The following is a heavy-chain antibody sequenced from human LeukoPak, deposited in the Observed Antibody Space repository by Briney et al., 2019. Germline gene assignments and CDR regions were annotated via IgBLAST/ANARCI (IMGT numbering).Heavy chain of an antibody. CDR2: ISGSGGST. CDR3: ARSQPRDSGTYLFDWFDP. Sequence: PGGSLRLSCAASGFTFSSYAMSWVRQAPGKGLEWVSAISGSGGSTYYADSVKGRFTISRDNAKNSLYLQLNSLRAEDTAVYYCARSQPRDSGTYLFDWFDPWGQGTLVTVSS. J-gene: IGHJ5*02. D-gene: IGHD3-10*01. V-gene: IGHV3-23*01. CDR1: GFTFSSYA.